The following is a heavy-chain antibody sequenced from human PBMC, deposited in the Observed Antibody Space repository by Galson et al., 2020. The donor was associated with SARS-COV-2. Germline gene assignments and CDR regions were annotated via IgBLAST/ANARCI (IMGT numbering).Heavy chain of an antibody. CDR1: GFTFSSYS. J-gene: IGHJ4*02. V-gene: IGHV3-21*01. CDR3: ARSFLPQYYYDSSGYFDY. Sequence: ESLKISCAASGFTFSSYSMNWVRQATGKGLEWVSSIRSSSSYIYYADSVKGRFPISRDNAKNALYLQMNSLRAEDTAVYYCARSFLPQYYYDSSGYFDYWVQGTLFTVSS. D-gene: IGHD3-22*01. CDR2: IRSSSSYI.